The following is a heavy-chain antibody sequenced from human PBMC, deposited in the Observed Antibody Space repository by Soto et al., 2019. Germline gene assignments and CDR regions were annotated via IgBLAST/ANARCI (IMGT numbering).Heavy chain of an antibody. D-gene: IGHD3-10*01. CDR3: NMVRGVVSDY. CDR2: INHSGST. Sequence: PSETLSLTCAVYGGSFSGYYWSWIRQPPGKGLEWIGEINHSGSTNYNPSLKSRVTISVDTSKNQFSLKLSSVTAADTAVYYCNMVRGVVSDYWGQGTLVTVYS. V-gene: IGHV4-34*01. J-gene: IGHJ4*02. CDR1: GGSFSGYY.